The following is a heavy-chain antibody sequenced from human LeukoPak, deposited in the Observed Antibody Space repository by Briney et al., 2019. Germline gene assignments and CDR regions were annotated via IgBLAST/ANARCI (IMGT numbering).Heavy chain of an antibody. J-gene: IGHJ4*02. D-gene: IGHD5-18*01. CDR2: ISAYNGNT. Sequence: ASVKVSCKASGGTFSSYAISWVRRAPGQGLEWMGWISAYNGNTNYAQKLQGRVTMTTDTSTSTAYMELRSLRSDDTAVYYCARDRGDTAILGYFDYWGQGTLVTVSS. CDR1: GGTFSSYA. V-gene: IGHV1-18*01. CDR3: ARDRGDTAILGYFDY.